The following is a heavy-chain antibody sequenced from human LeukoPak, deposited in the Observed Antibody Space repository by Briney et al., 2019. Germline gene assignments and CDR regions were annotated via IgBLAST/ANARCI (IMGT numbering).Heavy chain of an antibody. CDR2: IIPIFGTA. J-gene: IGHJ4*02. V-gene: IGHV1-69*05. Sequence: SVKVSCKASGGTFSSYAISWVRQAPGQGLEWMGRIIPIFGTANYAQKFQGRVTIATDESTSTAYMELSSLRSEDTAVYYCARDILALEGDYLFDYWGQGTLVTVSS. D-gene: IGHD4-17*01. CDR3: ARDILALEGDYLFDY. CDR1: GGTFSSYA.